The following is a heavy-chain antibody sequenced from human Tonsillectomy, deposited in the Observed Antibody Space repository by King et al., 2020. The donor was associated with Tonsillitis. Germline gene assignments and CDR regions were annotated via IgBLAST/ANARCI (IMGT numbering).Heavy chain of an antibody. J-gene: IGHJ4*02. V-gene: IGHV3-66*01. CDR2: IYSGGTT. D-gene: IGHD3-3*01. CDR1: GFTVSSNY. CDR3: ARIAIFGVLPSYKDY. Sequence: VQLVESGGGLVQPGGSLRLSCAASGFTVSSNYMSWVRQTPGKGLEWVSVIYSGGTTYYADSVKGRFTISRDNSKNTLDLQMNSLRVEDTAVYYCARIAIFGVLPSYKDYWGQGTLVTVSS.